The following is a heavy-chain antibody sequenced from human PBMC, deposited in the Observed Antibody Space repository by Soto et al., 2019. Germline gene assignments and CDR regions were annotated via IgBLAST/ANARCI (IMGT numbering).Heavy chain of an antibody. J-gene: IGHJ5*02. CDR1: GCALIGVNYY. Sequence: SETLSLTCSFSGCALIGVNYYWSWIRQVPGKGLEWIGHIYVTGAVDYNPSLRDRITISQDTSERQFSLNLRLVTAADTAVYYCARLRIATNNYKWFDPWGQGTLVTVSS. CDR3: ARLRIATNNYKWFDP. CDR2: IYVTGAV. D-gene: IGHD2-21*01. V-gene: IGHV4-31*03.